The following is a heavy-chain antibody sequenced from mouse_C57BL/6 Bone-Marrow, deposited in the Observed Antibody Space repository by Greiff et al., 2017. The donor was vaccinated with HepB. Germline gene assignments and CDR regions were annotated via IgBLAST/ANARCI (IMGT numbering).Heavy chain of an antibody. D-gene: IGHD2-4*01. CDR3: TTNIYYDYDGYYAMDY. Sequence: VQLQQSGAELVRPGASVKLSCTASGFNIKDDYMHWVKQRPEQGLEWIGWIDPENGDTEYASKFQGKATITAATSSNTAYLQLSSLTSEDTAVYYCTTNIYYDYDGYYAMDYWGQGTSVTVSS. J-gene: IGHJ4*01. V-gene: IGHV14-4*01. CDR2: IDPENGDT. CDR1: GFNIKDDY.